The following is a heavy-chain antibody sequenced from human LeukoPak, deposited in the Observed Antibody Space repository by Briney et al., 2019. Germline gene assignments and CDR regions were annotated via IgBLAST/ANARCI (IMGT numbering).Heavy chain of an antibody. V-gene: IGHV3-23*01. CDR3: ARDPGMTTVTNILDY. D-gene: IGHD4-17*01. CDR2: ISGSGGST. CDR1: GFTFSNYA. Sequence: GGSLRLSCAASGFTFSNYAMSWVRQAPGKGLQWVSAISGSGGSTYYADSVKGRFTISRDNSKNTLYLQMNSLRAEDTAVYYCARDPGMTTVTNILDYWGQGTLVTVSS. J-gene: IGHJ4*02.